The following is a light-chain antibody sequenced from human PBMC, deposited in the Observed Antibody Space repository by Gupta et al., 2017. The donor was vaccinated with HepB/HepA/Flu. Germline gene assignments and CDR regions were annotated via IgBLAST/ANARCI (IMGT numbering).Light chain of an antibody. CDR3: QQADSYPLT. CDR2: SAS. J-gene: IGKJ4*01. CDR1: QAISTW. Sequence: DIQMTQSPSSVSASVGDRVTITCRASQAISTWVAWYQQKPGKAPKLLIYSASNLQSGVPSRFSGSGSGTDFTLTISSLQPEDFASYSCQQADSYPLTFGGGTKVEIK. V-gene: IGKV1D-12*01.